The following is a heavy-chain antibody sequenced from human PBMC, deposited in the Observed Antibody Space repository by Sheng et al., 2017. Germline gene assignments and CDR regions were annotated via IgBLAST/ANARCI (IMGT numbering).Heavy chain of an antibody. CDR1: GYTFTGYY. CDR2: INPNSGGT. V-gene: IGHV1-2*06. CDR3: ARDQDSYDILTGSGYYYYMDV. J-gene: IGHJ6*03. D-gene: IGHD3-9*01. Sequence: QVQLVQSGAEMKKPGASVKVSCKASGYTFTGYYMHWVRQAPGQGLEWMGRINPNSGGTNYAQKFQGRVTMTRDTSISTAYMELSRLRSDDTAVYYCARDQDSYDILTGSGYYYYMDVWAKGPRSPSP.